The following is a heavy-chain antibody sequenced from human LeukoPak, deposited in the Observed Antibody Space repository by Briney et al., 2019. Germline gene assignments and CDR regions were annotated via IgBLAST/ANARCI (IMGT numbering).Heavy chain of an antibody. CDR1: GGSISSSSYY. CDR2: IYYSGST. V-gene: IGHV4-39*01. Sequence: SETLSLTCTVSGGSISSSSYYWGWIRQPPGKGLEWIGSIYYSGSTYYNPSLKSRVTISVDTSKNQFSLKLSSVTAADTAVYYCARQVRYYYDCSLTDYWGQGTLVTVSS. J-gene: IGHJ4*02. CDR3: ARQVRYYYDCSLTDY. D-gene: IGHD3-22*01.